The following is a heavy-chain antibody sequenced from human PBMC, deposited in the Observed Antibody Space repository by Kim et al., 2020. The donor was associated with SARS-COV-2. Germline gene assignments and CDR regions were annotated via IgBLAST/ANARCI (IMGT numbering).Heavy chain of an antibody. Sequence: SQTLSLTCAISGDSVSSNSAAWNWIRQSPSRGLEWLGRTYYRSKWYNDYAVSVKSRITINPDTSKNQFSLQLNSVTPEDTAVYYCARGDSSGWHGGDWFDPWGQGTLVTVSS. CDR3: ARGDSSGWHGGDWFDP. CDR2: TYYRSKWYN. D-gene: IGHD6-19*01. J-gene: IGHJ5*02. CDR1: GDSVSSNSAA. V-gene: IGHV6-1*01.